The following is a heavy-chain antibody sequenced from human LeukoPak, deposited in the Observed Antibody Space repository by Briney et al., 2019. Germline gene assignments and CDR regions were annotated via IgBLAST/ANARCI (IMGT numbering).Heavy chain of an antibody. D-gene: IGHD3-9*01. J-gene: IGHJ5*02. CDR1: GYTFTGSY. Sequence: GASVKVSCKASGYTFTGSYLHWVRQAPGQGLEWMGWINPNSGGTNYAQEFQGRVTMTRDTSISTAYMELSRLRSDDTAVYYCARYFALPYVCASWGQRTLVTVSS. CDR3: ARYFALPYVCAS. CDR2: INPNSGGT. V-gene: IGHV1-2*02.